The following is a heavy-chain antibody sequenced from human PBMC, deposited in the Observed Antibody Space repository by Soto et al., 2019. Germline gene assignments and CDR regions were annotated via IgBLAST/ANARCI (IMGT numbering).Heavy chain of an antibody. D-gene: IGHD6-6*01. CDR3: TKSSGGSSSVGMDY. J-gene: IGHJ4*02. Sequence: GGSLRLSCAGSGFIFKDYALNWVRQAPGKGLEWVASITRDGYNKYYADSVKGRFTISRDNSRDTLSLQMTALRTEDSSIYYCTKSSGGSSSVGMDYWGQGTRVTVSS. CDR1: GFIFKDYA. V-gene: IGHV3-30*04. CDR2: ITRDGYNK.